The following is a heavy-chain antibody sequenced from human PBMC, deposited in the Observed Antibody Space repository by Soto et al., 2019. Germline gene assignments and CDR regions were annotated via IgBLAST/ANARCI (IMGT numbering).Heavy chain of an antibody. J-gene: IGHJ4*02. D-gene: IGHD3-9*01. Sequence: QITLKESGPTLVRPTQTLTLTCAFSGFSLSTSGVGVGWIRQPPGKALEWLAVIYWEDSKHYSPSLRSRLTITKDTSKNQVVLTMTNMDPMDTGTYYCAHKGPEDWPLDYWGQGTLVTVYS. CDR3: AHKGPEDWPLDY. CDR1: GFSLSTSGVG. V-gene: IGHV2-5*02. CDR2: IYWEDSK.